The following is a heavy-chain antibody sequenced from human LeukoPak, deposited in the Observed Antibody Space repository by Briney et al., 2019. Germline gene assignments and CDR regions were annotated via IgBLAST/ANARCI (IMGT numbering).Heavy chain of an antibody. V-gene: IGHV1-2*02. CDR3: ARVWINVGATPAIAY. D-gene: IGHD1-26*01. CDR1: GYTFTGYY. Sequence: ASVKVSCRASGYTFTGYYMHWVRQAPGQGLEWMGWINPNSGGTNYARKFQGRVTMTRDTSISTAYMELSRLRSDDTAVYYCARVWINVGATPAIAYWGQGTLVTVSS. CDR2: INPNSGGT. J-gene: IGHJ4*02.